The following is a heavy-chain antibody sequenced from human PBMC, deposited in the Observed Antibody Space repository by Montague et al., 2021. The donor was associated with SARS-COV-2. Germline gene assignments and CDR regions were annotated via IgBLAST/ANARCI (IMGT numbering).Heavy chain of an antibody. D-gene: IGHD2/OR15-2a*01. CDR1: GGSIGRATYY. Sequence: SETLSLTCPVSGGSIGRATYYWGWIHPPPGRDLEWIGSIYYSGTTHYNPSLRRRVTISLDTSKNQVSLRLTSVTAADTAFYYCGSGTTAYFRFDYWGRGTLISVSS. CDR2: IYYSGTT. CDR3: GSGTTAYFRFDY. J-gene: IGHJ4*02. V-gene: IGHV4-39*03.